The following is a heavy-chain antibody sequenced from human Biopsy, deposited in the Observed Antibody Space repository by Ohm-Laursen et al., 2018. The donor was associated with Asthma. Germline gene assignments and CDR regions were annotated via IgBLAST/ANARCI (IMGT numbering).Heavy chain of an antibody. CDR2: IIPIFGTS. Sequence: SVKVSCKASGYTFINYAIHWVRQAPGQGLEWMGGIIPIFGTSNYAQKFQGRVTFTADESTSSAYMELSSLRSEDSAVYYCAAATVIVSAAVAGYHYYYNMDVWGQGTTVTVSS. V-gene: IGHV1-69*13. CDR3: AAATVIVSAAVAGYHYYYNMDV. CDR1: GYTFINYA. D-gene: IGHD3-22*01. J-gene: IGHJ6*02.